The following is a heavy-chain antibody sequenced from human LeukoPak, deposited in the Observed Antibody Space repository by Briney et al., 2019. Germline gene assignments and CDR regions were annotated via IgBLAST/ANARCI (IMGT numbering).Heavy chain of an antibody. J-gene: IGHJ4*02. Sequence: PSETLSLTCTASGGSISSSSYYWGWIRQPPGKGLEWIGSIYYSGSTYYNPSLKSRVTISVDTSKNQFSLKLSSVTAADTAVYYCARQYYDYVWGSYRRPFDYWGQGTLVTVSS. V-gene: IGHV4-39*01. D-gene: IGHD3-16*02. CDR3: ARQYYDYVWGSYRRPFDY. CDR2: IYYSGST. CDR1: GGSISSSSYY.